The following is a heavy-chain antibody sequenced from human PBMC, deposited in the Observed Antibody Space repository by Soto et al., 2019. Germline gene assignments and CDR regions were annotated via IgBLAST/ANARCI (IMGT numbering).Heavy chain of an antibody. D-gene: IGHD2-2*01. Sequence: QVQLQESGPGLVKPSQTLSLTCTVSGGSISSGGYYWSWIRQHPGKGLAWLGYIYNCGTTYYNPAVTDSNNIALQPTKNQLSPALPSVPAAAAAVYDCGRVIGYQLPVRFALWGQGTPVTVSS. J-gene: IGHJ5*02. CDR2: IYNCGTT. CDR1: GGSISSGGYY. CDR3: GRVIGYQLPVRFAL. V-gene: IGHV4-31*03.